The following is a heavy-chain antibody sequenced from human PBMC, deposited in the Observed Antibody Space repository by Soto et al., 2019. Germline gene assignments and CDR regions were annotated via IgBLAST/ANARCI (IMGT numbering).Heavy chain of an antibody. Sequence: PSETLSLTCTVSGASVSSDTHYWSWIRQPPGKGLEWIGYIYYSGSTNYNPSLKSRVTISVDTSKNQFTLKLSSVTAADTAVYYCAREATVASYFDYWGQGTLVTVSS. J-gene: IGHJ4*02. V-gene: IGHV4-61*01. CDR1: GASVSSDTHY. D-gene: IGHD4-17*01. CDR3: AREATVASYFDY. CDR2: IYYSGST.